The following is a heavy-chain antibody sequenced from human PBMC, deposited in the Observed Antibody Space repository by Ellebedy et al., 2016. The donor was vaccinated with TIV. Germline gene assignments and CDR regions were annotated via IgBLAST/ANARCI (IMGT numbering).Heavy chain of an antibody. J-gene: IGHJ4*02. CDR3: ARLGVIAAAGASDY. Sequence: GESLKISCTASGFTFGDYAMSWFRQAPGKGPEWVSYISYSGDLMYYADSVKGRFTTSRDNAENSLYLQMNSLRAEDTAVYFCARLGVIAAAGASDYWGQGTLVIVSS. V-gene: IGHV3-11*01. CDR1: GFTFGDYA. D-gene: IGHD6-13*01. CDR2: ISYSGDLM.